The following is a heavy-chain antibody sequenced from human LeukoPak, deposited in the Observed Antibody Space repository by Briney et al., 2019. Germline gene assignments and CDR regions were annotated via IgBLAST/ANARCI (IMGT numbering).Heavy chain of an antibody. J-gene: IGHJ6*04. CDR2: IYSGGST. V-gene: IGHV3-53*01. CDR1: GFTVRSNY. Sequence: GGSLRLSCAASGFTVRSNYMSWVRQAPGKGLEWVSVIYSGGSTYYADSVKGRFTISRDNSKNTLYLQMNSLRAEDTAVYYCARALLWFGELFDYGMDVWGKGTTVTVSS. D-gene: IGHD3-10*01. CDR3: ARALLWFGELFDYGMDV.